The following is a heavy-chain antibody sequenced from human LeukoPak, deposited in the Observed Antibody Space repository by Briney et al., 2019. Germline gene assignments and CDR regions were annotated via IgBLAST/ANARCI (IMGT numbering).Heavy chain of an antibody. D-gene: IGHD5-18*01. V-gene: IGHV3-23*03. J-gene: IGHJ4*02. Sequence: GGPLRLSCAASGFTFSSYAMSWVRQAPGKGLEWISVIFTGGSTYYTDSVKGRFTISRDNSKNTLYLQMNSLRAEDTAMYYCARGGRDVDTTMVRYCFDYWGQGTLVTVSS. CDR1: GFTFSSYA. CDR3: ARGGRDVDTTMVRYCFDY. CDR2: IFTGGST.